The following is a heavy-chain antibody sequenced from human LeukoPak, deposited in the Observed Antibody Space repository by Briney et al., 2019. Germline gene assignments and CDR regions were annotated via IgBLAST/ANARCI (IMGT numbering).Heavy chain of an antibody. D-gene: IGHD3-9*01. J-gene: IGHJ4*02. CDR2: ISTYNGNT. V-gene: IGHV1-18*01. Sequence: EASVKVSCKASGYTFTSHGISWVRQAPGQGLEWMGWISTYNGNTNYAQKFQGRVTITRNTSISTAYIELRSLRSDDTALYYCARIFLRGFDQPDYIDHWGQGTLVTVSS. CDR1: GYTFTSHG. CDR3: ARIFLRGFDQPDYIDH.